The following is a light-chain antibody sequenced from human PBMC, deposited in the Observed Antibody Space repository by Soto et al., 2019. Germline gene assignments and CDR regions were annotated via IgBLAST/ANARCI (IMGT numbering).Light chain of an antibody. CDR1: TSDVGGYEY. CDR2: EVN. J-gene: IGLJ3*02. V-gene: IGLV2-8*01. CDR3: SSFAGANIWV. Sequence: QSALTQPPSASGSPGQSVTISCTGSTSDVGGYEYVSWYQQHPGKAPKLMIFEVNKRTSGVPNRFSGSKSGNTASLTVSGLQSEDEASYYCSSFAGANIWVFGGGTKLTVL.